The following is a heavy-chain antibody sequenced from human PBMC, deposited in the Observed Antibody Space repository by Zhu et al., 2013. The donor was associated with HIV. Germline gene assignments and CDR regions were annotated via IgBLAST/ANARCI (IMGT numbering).Heavy chain of an antibody. CDR3: ARSPEYILRFLEWSNYYFDY. Sequence: QVQLVQSGAEVKKPGSSVKVSCKASGGTFSSYAISWVRQAPGQGLEWMGGIIPIFGTANYAQKFQGRVTITADESTSTAYMELSSLRSEDTAVYYCARSPEYILRFLEWSNYYFDYWGQGTLVTVSS. J-gene: IGHJ4*02. V-gene: IGHV1-69*01. D-gene: IGHD3-3*01. CDR1: GGTFSSYA. CDR2: IIPIFGTA.